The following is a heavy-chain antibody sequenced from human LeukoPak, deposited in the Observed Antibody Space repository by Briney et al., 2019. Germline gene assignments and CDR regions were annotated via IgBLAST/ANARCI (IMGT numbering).Heavy chain of an antibody. J-gene: IGHJ6*03. CDR2: ISGSGGST. Sequence: PGGSLRLSCAASGFTFSSYGMSWVRQAPGKGLEWVSAISGSGGSTYYADPVKGRFTISRDNSKNTLYLQMNSLRAEDTAVYYCAKGQVAATLYYYYYYMDVWGKGTTVTISS. V-gene: IGHV3-23*01. CDR1: GFTFSSYG. CDR3: AKGQVAATLYYYYYYMDV. D-gene: IGHD2-15*01.